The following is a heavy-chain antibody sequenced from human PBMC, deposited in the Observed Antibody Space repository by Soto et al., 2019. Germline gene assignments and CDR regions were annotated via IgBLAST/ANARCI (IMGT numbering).Heavy chain of an antibody. J-gene: IGHJ4*02. CDR1: GLTFSSYG. CDR3: AQDSYYYDSSGYYTFSY. CDR2: TSYDGSNE. Sequence: GGSLRLSCAASGLTFSSYGMHWVRQAPGKGLDWVAVTSYDGSNEHYADSVKGRFTISRDNSKNTLYLQMNSLRAEDTAVYYCAQDSYYYDSSGYYTFSYWGQGTLVTVSS. V-gene: IGHV3-30*18. D-gene: IGHD3-22*01.